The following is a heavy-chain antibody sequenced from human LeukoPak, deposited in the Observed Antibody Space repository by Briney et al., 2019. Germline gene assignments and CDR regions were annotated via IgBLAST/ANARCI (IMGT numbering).Heavy chain of an antibody. Sequence: GGSLRLSCAASGFTFRRYWMHWVRQAPGKGLVWVSRINRDGSNTNYADSVKGRFTISRDNAKNTLYLQMNSLGAEDTAVYYCARDTDSNFDYWGQGTLVTVSS. CDR3: ARDTDSNFDY. D-gene: IGHD6-13*01. CDR2: INRDGSNT. V-gene: IGHV3-74*01. J-gene: IGHJ4*02. CDR1: GFTFRRYW.